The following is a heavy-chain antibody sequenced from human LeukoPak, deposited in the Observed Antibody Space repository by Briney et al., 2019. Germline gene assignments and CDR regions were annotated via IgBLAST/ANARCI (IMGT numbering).Heavy chain of an antibody. CDR2: ISVYNGNT. CDR1: GYTFTSYG. CDR3: ARGTLDIVVVSAAPNMDV. V-gene: IGHV1-18*01. D-gene: IGHD2-2*03. Sequence: ASVKVSCKASGYTFTSYGISWVRQAPGQGLECMGWISVYNGNTKYAQKVQGRVTMTTDTSTSTAYMELRSPRSDDTAVYYCARGTLDIVVVSAAPNMDVWGQGTTVTVSS. J-gene: IGHJ6*02.